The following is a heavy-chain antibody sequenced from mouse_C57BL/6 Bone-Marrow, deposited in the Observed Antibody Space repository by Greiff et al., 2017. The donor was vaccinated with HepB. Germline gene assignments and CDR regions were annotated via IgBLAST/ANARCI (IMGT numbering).Heavy chain of an antibody. J-gene: IGHJ4*01. CDR1: GYTFTSYW. Sequence: QVHVKQPGAELVKPGASVKMSCKASGYTFTSYWITWVKQRPGQGLEWIGDIYPGSGSTNYNEKFKSKATLTVDTSSSTAYMQLSSLTSEDSAVYYCARYYYGLYAMDYWGQGTSVTVSS. V-gene: IGHV1-55*01. CDR3: ARYYYGLYAMDY. CDR2: IYPGSGST. D-gene: IGHD1-1*01.